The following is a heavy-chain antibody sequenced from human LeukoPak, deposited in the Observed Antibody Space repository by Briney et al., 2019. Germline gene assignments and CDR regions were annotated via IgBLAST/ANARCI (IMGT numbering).Heavy chain of an antibody. CDR3: ARDKIVVVPAATFYYYGMDV. CDR1: GGSISSSSYY. CDR2: IYYSGST. Sequence: SETLSLTCTVSGGSISSSSYYWGWIRQPPGKGLEWIGSIYYSGSTYYNPSLKSRVTISVDTSKNQFYLKLSSVTAADTAVYYCARDKIVVVPAATFYYYGMDVWGQGTTVTVSS. V-gene: IGHV4-39*02. D-gene: IGHD2-2*01. J-gene: IGHJ6*02.